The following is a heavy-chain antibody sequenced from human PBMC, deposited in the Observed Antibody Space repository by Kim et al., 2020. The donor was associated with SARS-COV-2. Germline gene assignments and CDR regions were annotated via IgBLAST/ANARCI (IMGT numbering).Heavy chain of an antibody. CDR2: DYSGST. J-gene: IGHJ2*01. Sequence: DYSGSTTYYPSLKSRVTISVDTSKIQFSLKLGSVTAADTAVYYCARGFGLWGRGTLVTVSS. V-gene: IGHV4-59*09. CDR3: ARGFGL.